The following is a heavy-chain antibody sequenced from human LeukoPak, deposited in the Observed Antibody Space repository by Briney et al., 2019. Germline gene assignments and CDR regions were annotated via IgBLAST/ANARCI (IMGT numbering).Heavy chain of an antibody. CDR3: ARGIADPYSFDS. D-gene: IGHD6-13*01. V-gene: IGHV4-4*07. CDR1: GGSINFYY. Sequence: SETLSLTCTVSGGSINFYYWSWIRQPAGKGLERIGRIYSTGSTNYSPSLKSRVTMSVDKSKNHFSLNLSSVTAADTAVYYCARGIADPYSFDSWGQGTLVTVSS. CDR2: IYSTGST. J-gene: IGHJ4*02.